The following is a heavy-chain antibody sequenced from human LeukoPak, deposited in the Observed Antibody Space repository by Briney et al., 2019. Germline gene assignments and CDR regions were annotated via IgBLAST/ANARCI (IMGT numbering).Heavy chain of an antibody. V-gene: IGHV1-8*01. J-gene: IGHJ4*02. CDR1: GYTFTSYD. Sequence: ASVKVSCKASGYTFTSYDINWVRQATGQGLEWMGWMNPNSGNTGYAKKFQGRVTMTRNTSISTACMEPSRLRSDDTAVYYWARDSFIVGATFFGDWGQGTLVTVSS. D-gene: IGHD1-26*01. CDR2: MNPNSGNT. CDR3: ARDSFIVGATFFGD.